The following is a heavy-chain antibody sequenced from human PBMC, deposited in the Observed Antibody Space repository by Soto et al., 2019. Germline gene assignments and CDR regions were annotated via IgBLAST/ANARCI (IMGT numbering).Heavy chain of an antibody. V-gene: IGHV3-23*01. CDR1: GFTFNNYA. J-gene: IGHJ6*02. D-gene: IGHD6-13*01. Sequence: VQLLESGGRLVQPGGSLRLSCAASGFTFNNYAMSWVRQAPGKGLEWVSAISYSGDRTFYADSAKGRFTISRDNYKNTLYLEMKSLRAEDTAIYYCAKVTIEVPAPGTAVWGQGTTVTVSS. CDR2: ISYSGDRT. CDR3: AKVTIEVPAPGTAV.